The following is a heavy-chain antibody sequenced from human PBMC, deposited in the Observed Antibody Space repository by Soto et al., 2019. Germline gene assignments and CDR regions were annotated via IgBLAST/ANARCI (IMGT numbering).Heavy chain of an antibody. V-gene: IGHV4-61*01. J-gene: IGHJ5*02. CDR1: GGSVSSGSYY. CDR2: IYYSGST. Sequence: SETLSLTCTVSGGSVSSGSYYWSWIRQPPGKGLEWIGYIYYSGSTNYNPSLKSRVTISVDTSKNQFSLKLSSVTAADTAVYYCARTAYYYDSSGPRCHRFDPWGQGTLVTVSS. CDR3: ARTAYYYDSSGPRCHRFDP. D-gene: IGHD3-22*01.